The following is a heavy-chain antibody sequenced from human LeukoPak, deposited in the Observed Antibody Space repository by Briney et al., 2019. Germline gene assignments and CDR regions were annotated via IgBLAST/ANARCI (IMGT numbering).Heavy chain of an antibody. CDR3: ARAPITSPFYFDY. CDR1: GFAFDEHG. J-gene: IGHJ4*02. CDR2: INWSGGST. Sequence: AGGSLRHSCTASGFAFDEHGMSWVRQVPGKGLEWVSGINWSGGSTGYADPLRGRFTISRDNAKNSLYLQMDSLRAEDTALYYCARAPITSPFYFDYWGQGTLVTVSS. D-gene: IGHD2-2*01. V-gene: IGHV3-20*04.